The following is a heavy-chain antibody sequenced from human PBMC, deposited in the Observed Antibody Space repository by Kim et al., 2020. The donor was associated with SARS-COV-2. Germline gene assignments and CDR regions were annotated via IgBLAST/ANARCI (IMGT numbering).Heavy chain of an antibody. Sequence: ASVNVSCKTSGYTFGDHYIHWVRQAPGQGLEWLGWINPNSGDTVYAHKFQGRVILTRDVSITTAYMELTRLTSGDTGVYFCARGVAGGPSWFDPWGQGTPVTVSS. D-gene: IGHD3-3*01. CDR1: GYTFGDHY. V-gene: IGHV1-2*02. J-gene: IGHJ5*02. CDR3: ARGVAGGPSWFDP. CDR2: INPNSGDT.